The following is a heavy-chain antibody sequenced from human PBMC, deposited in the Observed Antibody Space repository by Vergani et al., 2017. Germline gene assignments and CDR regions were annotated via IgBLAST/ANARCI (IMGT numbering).Heavy chain of an antibody. Sequence: QVQLQESGPGLVKPSETLSLTCTVSGGSISSHYWSWIRQPPGKGLEWIGYIYYSGSTNYNPSLKSRVTISVDTSKNQFSLKLSSVTAADTAVYYCARDRVAVAGPYYYYYGMDVWGQGTTVTVSS. CDR1: GGSISSHY. CDR2: IYYSGST. V-gene: IGHV4-59*11. CDR3: ARDRVAVAGPYYYYYGMDV. J-gene: IGHJ6*02. D-gene: IGHD6-19*01.